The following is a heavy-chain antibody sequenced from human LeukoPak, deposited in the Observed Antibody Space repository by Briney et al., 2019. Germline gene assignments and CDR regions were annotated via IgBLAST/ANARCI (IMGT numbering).Heavy chain of an antibody. CDR2: LYSSGPT. V-gene: IGHV3-66*01. CDR3: AKGGMTSGWKSGVFDI. CDR1: GFAVSRKY. Sequence: PGGSLRLSCAVSGFAVSRKYMSWVRQAPGKGLEWVAVLYSSGPTYYADSLKGRVSISRDDSKNTLSLQINGLRVEDTAVYYCAKGGMTSGWKSGVFDIWGQGTLVIVSS. J-gene: IGHJ3*02. D-gene: IGHD6-19*01.